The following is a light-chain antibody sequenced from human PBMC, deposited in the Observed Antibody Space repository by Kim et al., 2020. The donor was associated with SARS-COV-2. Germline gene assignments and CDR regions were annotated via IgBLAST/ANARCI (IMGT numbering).Light chain of an antibody. CDR3: QQYYSYPLLT. CDR1: QGISSY. Sequence: STGDRVTITCRASQGISSYLAWYQQKPGKAPKLLIYAASTLQSVVPSRFSGSGSGTDFTLTISCLQSEDFATYYCQQYYSYPLLTFGGGTKVDIK. J-gene: IGKJ4*01. CDR2: AAS. V-gene: IGKV1-8*01.